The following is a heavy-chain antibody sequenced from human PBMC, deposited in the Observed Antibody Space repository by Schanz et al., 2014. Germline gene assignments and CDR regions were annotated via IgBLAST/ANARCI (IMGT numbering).Heavy chain of an antibody. V-gene: IGHV3-7*01. Sequence: EVQLVESGGGLVQPGGSLRLSCAASGFTFSNYWMSWVRQAPGKGLEWVAYIKHDGSEKFHVDSVKGRFTISRDNAKGMVYLRMNSMRAEDTAVYYYGRGHYGLDVWGPGTSVTVSS. CDR3: GRGHYGLDV. CDR1: GFTFSNYW. J-gene: IGHJ6*02. D-gene: IGHD3-10*01. CDR2: IKHDGSEK.